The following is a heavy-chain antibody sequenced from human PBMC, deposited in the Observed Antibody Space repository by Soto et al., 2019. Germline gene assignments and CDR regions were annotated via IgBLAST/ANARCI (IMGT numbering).Heavy chain of an antibody. CDR2: IYYSGST. V-gene: IGHV4-59*01. J-gene: IGHJ4*02. D-gene: IGHD4-17*01. Sequence: SETLSLTCTVPGGSISSYYWSWIRQPPGKGLEWIGYIYYSGSTNYNPSLKSRVTISVDTSKNQFSLKLSSVTAADTAVYYCARHHYGDFDYWGQGTLVTVS. CDR3: ARHHYGDFDY. CDR1: GGSISSYY.